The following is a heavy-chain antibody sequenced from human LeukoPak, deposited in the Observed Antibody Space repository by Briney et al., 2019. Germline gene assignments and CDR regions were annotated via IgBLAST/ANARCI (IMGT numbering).Heavy chain of an antibody. V-gene: IGHV1-8*01. D-gene: IGHD2-2*03. CDR1: GYTFTSYD. Sequence: GASVKVSCKASGYTFTSYDMNWVRQATGQGLEWMGWMNPNSGNTGYAQKFQGRVTMTRNTSISTAYMELRSLRSEDTAVYYCTILAEWMSYYYMDVWGKGTTVTVSS. CDR3: TILAEWMSYYYMDV. J-gene: IGHJ6*03. CDR2: MNPNSGNT.